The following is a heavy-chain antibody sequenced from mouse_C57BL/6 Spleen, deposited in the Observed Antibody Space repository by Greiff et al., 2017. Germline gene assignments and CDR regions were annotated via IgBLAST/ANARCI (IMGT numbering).Heavy chain of an antibody. J-gene: IGHJ3*01. V-gene: IGHV1-26*01. CDR3: ARGEYGQFAY. CDR2: IDPNNGGT. D-gene: IGHD2-10*02. CDR1: GYTFTDYY. Sequence: EVQLQQSGPELVKPGASVKISCKASGYTFTDYYMNWVKQSHGKSLEWIGDIDPNNGGTSYNQKFKGKATLTVDKSSSTAYMELRSLTSEDSAVYYCARGEYGQFAYWGQGTLVTVSA.